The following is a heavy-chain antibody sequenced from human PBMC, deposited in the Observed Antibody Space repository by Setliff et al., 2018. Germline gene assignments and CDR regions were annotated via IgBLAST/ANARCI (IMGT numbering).Heavy chain of an antibody. CDR2: TIPVFGTT. V-gene: IGHV1-69*05. J-gene: IGHJ3*02. CDR1: GGTFSSYG. Sequence: SVKVSCKASGGTFSSYGISWVRQAPGQGLEWMGGTIPVFGTTDYAQKFQGRVTIMTDESTSTAYMELSSLTSEDTAVYYCARVYYDSSGSGLDIWGQGTMVTVSS. D-gene: IGHD3-22*01. CDR3: ARVYYDSSGSGLDI.